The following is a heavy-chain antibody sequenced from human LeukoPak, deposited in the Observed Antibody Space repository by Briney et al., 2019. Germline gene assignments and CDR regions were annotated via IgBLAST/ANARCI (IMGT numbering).Heavy chain of an antibody. CDR1: GFTFSIYS. CDR2: ISSSTSYI. CDR3: ARDLTAYFDY. D-gene: IGHD3-16*01. V-gene: IGHV3-21*01. J-gene: IGHJ4*02. Sequence: GGSLRLSCAASGFTFSIYSMNWVPHAPGKGLGWVSSISSSTSYIYYADSVKGRFTISRDNAKSSLYLQMNSLRAEDTAVYYCARDLTAYFDYWGQGTLVTVSS.